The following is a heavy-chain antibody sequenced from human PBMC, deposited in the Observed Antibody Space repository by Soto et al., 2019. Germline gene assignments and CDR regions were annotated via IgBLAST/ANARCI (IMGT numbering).Heavy chain of an antibody. CDR2: IKSKTDGGTT. Sequence: EVQLVESGGGLVKPGGSLRLSCAASGFTFSNAWMSWVRQAPGKGLEWVGRIKSKTDGGTTDYAAPVKGRLTISREDSKNTLYLQMNSLKSEDTAVYYCTTRIEDSSAWMGYWGQGTLVTVSS. D-gene: IGHD6-6*01. V-gene: IGHV3-15*01. CDR1: GFTFSNAW. J-gene: IGHJ4*02. CDR3: TTRIEDSSAWMGY.